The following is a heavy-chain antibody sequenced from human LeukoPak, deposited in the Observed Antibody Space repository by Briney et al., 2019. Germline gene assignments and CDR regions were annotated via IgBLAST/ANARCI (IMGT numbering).Heavy chain of an antibody. J-gene: IGHJ6*02. Sequence: GGSLRLSCAASGFTFTSYGMNWVRQAPGKGLEWVSYTSSSSGIIYYADSVKGRFTISRDNAKNSLYLRMNRLGAEDTAVYYCARHGEVPYGLDVWGQGTTVTVSS. V-gene: IGHV3-48*01. D-gene: IGHD2-21*01. CDR1: GFTFTSYG. CDR3: ARHGEVPYGLDV. CDR2: TSSSSGII.